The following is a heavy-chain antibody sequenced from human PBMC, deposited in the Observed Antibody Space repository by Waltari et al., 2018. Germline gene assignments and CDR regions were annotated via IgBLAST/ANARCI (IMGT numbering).Heavy chain of an antibody. J-gene: IGHJ4*02. D-gene: IGHD6-19*01. CDR2: MYYSGNS. Sequence: QLQLQESGPGLVKPSETLSLTCTVPGGSISSSSYYWGWIRQPPGKGLEWIGSMYYSGNSYYNPSRKSRVTISVDTPNNQFSLKLSSVTAADTAVYYCARIPVAGTSFDNWGQGILVTVSS. CDR3: ARIPVAGTSFDN. V-gene: IGHV4-39*01. CDR1: GGSISSSSYY.